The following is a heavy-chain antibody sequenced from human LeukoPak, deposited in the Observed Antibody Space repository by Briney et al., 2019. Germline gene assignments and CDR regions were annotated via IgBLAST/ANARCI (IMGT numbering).Heavy chain of an antibody. CDR3: AHGAMYQLDY. V-gene: IGHV3-23*01. CDR1: GFTFSSYE. CDR2: IIGGGGST. D-gene: IGHD2-2*01. Sequence: PGGSLRLSCAASGFTFSSYEMKWVRQAPGKGLEWVSGIIGGGGSTYYADSVKGRFTISGDNSRNTLFLQMNSLRAEDTAVYYCAHGAMYQLDYWGQGTLVTVSS. J-gene: IGHJ4*02.